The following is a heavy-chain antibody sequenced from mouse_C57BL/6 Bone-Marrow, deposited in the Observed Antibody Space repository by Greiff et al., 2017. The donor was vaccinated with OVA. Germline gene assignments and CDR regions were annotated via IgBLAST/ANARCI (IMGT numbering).Heavy chain of an antibody. CDR2: IDPEDGET. Sequence: VQLKQSGAELVKPGASVKLSCTASGFNIKDYYMHWVKQRPEQGLEWIGRIDPEDGETKYAPKFPGKATITADTSSNTAYLQLSSLTAEDTAVYYCAITMDYWGQGTSVTVSA. CDR1: GFNIKDYY. J-gene: IGHJ4*01. CDR3: AITMDY. V-gene: IGHV14-2*01.